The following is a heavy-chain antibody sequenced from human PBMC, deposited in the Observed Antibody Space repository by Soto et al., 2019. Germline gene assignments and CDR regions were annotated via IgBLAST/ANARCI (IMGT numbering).Heavy chain of an antibody. J-gene: IGHJ3*02. Sequence: QVQLVESGGGVVQPGRSLRLSCVASGFTFSSYGMHWVRQAPGKGLEWVAVIWYDGSNKYYADSVKGRFTISRDNSKNRLYLQMNSLRAEDTAVYYCARDSSGPKWRGAFDIWGQGTMVTVSS. D-gene: IGHD3-22*01. CDR3: ARDSSGPKWRGAFDI. CDR1: GFTFSSYG. CDR2: IWYDGSNK. V-gene: IGHV3-33*01.